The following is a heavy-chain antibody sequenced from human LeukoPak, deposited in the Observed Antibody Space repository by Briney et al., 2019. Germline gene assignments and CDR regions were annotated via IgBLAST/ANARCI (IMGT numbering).Heavy chain of an antibody. Sequence: GGSLRLSCAASGFTFSSYRMNWVRQAPGKGLEWVSYISSSSSTIYYAYSVKGRFTISRDNAKKSLYLQMNSMRDEDTAVYYCARYVTPGPRNIYYYYYYMDVWGKGTTVTVSS. CDR2: ISSSSSTI. D-gene: IGHD1-14*01. V-gene: IGHV3-48*02. CDR3: ARYVTPGPRNIYYYYYYMDV. CDR1: GFTFSSYR. J-gene: IGHJ6*03.